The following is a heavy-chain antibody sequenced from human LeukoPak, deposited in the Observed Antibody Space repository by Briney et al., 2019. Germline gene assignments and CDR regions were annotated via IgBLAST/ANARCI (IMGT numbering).Heavy chain of an antibody. J-gene: IGHJ4*02. Sequence: GGSLRLSCAASGFTFSSYAMSWVRQAPGKGLEWVSAISGSGGSTYYADSVKGRFTISRDNSKNTLYLQMNSLRAEDTAVYYCARAAYYYDSSGYYGHWGQGTLVTVSS. CDR3: ARAAYYYDSSGYYGH. CDR2: ISGSGGST. D-gene: IGHD3-22*01. V-gene: IGHV3-23*01. CDR1: GFTFSSYA.